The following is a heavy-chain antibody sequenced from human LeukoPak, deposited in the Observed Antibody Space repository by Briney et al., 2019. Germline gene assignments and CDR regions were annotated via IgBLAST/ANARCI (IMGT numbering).Heavy chain of an antibody. V-gene: IGHV4-59*01. CDR3: ARKLKVGNTGYYFDY. D-gene: IGHD2/OR15-2a*01. CDR2: MYYSGST. CDR1: GGSISSYY. J-gene: IGHJ4*02. Sequence: AETLSLTCTVSGGSISSYYWSWIRQPPGRGLEWLVHMYYSGSTTYNPSLKSRVTISVVPSNKKLSLKLSAVTAADTAVYYCARKLKVGNTGYYFDYWGQGALVTVSS.